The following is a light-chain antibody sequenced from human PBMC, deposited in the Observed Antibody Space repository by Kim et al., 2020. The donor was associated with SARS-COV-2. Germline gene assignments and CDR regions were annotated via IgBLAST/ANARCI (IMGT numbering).Light chain of an antibody. Sequence: SVLTQPPSVSGAPGQRVTISCTGSRSNIGAGYDVHWYHQLPGTAPKLLIYGNYNRPSGVPDRFSGSKSVTSASLAITGLQAEDEADYYCQSYDSSLSGHYVFGTGTKVTVL. CDR2: GNY. CDR1: RSNIGAGYD. J-gene: IGLJ1*01. CDR3: QSYDSSLSGHYV. V-gene: IGLV1-40*01.